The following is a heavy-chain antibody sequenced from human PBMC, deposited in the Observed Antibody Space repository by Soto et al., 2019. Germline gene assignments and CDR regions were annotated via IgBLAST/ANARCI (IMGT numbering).Heavy chain of an antibody. V-gene: IGHV3-30-3*01. J-gene: IGHJ2*01. CDR1: GFTFSSYA. D-gene: IGHD1-26*01. CDR2: ISYDGSNK. Sequence: GGSLRLSCAASGFTFSSYAMHWVRQAPGKGLEWVAVISYDGSNKYYADSVKGRFTISRDNSKNTLYLQMNSLRAEDTAVYYCARDPSILLVGATPFDRWGRGTLVTVSS. CDR3: ARDPSILLVGATPFDR.